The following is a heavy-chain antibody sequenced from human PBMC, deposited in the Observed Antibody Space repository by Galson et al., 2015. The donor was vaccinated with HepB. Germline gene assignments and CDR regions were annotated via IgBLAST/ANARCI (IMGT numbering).Heavy chain of an antibody. V-gene: IGHV3-49*04. CDR3: TRECSGGSCLYAFDI. CDR1: GFTFGDYA. CDR2: IRSKAYGGTT. D-gene: IGHD2-15*01. Sequence: SLRLSCAASGFTFGDYAMSWVRQAPGEGLEWVGFIRSKAYGGTTEYAASVKGRFTISRDDSKSIAYLQMNSLKTEDTAVYYCTRECSGGSCLYAFDIWGQGTMVTVSS. J-gene: IGHJ3*02.